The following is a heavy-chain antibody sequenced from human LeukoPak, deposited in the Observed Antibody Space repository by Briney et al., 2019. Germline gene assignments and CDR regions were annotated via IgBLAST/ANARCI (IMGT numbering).Heavy chain of an antibody. V-gene: IGHV3-7*03. D-gene: IGHD2-2*01. J-gene: IGHJ4*02. CDR1: GFIFSNYW. CDR3: ARVYCSSTSCRMVGLGY. Sequence: GGSLRLSCAASGFIFSNYWMTWVRQAPGKGLEWVANIKQDGSEKYYVDSVKGRFTISRDNAKNSLYLQMNSLRAEDTAVYYCARVYCSSTSCRMVGLGYWGQGTLVTVSS. CDR2: IKQDGSEK.